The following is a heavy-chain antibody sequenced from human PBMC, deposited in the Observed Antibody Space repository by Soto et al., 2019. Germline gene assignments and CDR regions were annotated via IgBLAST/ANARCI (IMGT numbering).Heavy chain of an antibody. V-gene: IGHV1-69*06. Sequence: SVKVSCKASGGTFSSYAISWVRQAPGQGLEWMGGIIPIFGTANYAQKFQGRVTITADKSTSTAYMELSSLRSEDTAVYYCARGLSGSYLTYFDYWGQGTLVTAPQ. D-gene: IGHD1-26*01. CDR3: ARGLSGSYLTYFDY. CDR1: GGTFSSYA. J-gene: IGHJ4*02. CDR2: IIPIFGTA.